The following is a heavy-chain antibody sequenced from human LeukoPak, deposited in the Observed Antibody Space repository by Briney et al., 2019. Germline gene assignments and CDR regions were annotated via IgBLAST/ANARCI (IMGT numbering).Heavy chain of an antibody. J-gene: IGHJ4*02. V-gene: IGHV3-66*01. D-gene: IGHD2-21*02. CDR1: GFTVSSNY. CDR2: IYSAGST. Sequence: PGGSLRLSCAASGFTVSSNYMSWVRQAPGKGLEWVSVIYSAGSTYYADSVKGRFTISRDNSKNTLYLQMNSLGAEDTAVYYCAGGGGVVLTAIYYWGQGTLVTVSS. CDR3: AGGGGVVLTAIYY.